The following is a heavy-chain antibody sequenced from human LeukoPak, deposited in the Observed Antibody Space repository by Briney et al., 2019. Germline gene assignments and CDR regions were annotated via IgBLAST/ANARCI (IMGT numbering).Heavy chain of an antibody. V-gene: IGHV3-30*04. D-gene: IGHD3-22*01. Sequence: GGSLRLSCAASGFTFSSYAMHWVRQAPGKGLEWVAVISYDGSNKHYADSVKGRFTISRDNSKNTLYLQMNSLRAEDTAVYYCATAYYYDSSGPDYWGQGTLVTVSS. J-gene: IGHJ4*02. CDR3: ATAYYYDSSGPDY. CDR1: GFTFSSYA. CDR2: ISYDGSNK.